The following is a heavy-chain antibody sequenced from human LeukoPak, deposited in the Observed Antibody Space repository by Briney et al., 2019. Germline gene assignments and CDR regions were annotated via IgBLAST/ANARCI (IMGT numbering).Heavy chain of an antibody. CDR1: GGSISSYY. CDR2: IYYSGST. CDR3: ARPYDGAFDM. V-gene: IGHV4-59*01. Sequence: PSETLSLTCTVSGGSISSYYWSWIRQPPGKGLEWIGYIYYSGSTNYNPSLKSRVTISVDTSKNRFSLKLSSVTAADTAVYYCARPYDGAFDMWGQGTMVTVSS. J-gene: IGHJ3*02. D-gene: IGHD3-22*01.